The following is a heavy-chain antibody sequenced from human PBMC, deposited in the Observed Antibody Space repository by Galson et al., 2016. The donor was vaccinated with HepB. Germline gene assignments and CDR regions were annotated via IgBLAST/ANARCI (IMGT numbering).Heavy chain of an antibody. CDR3: ARTNSGGFPWLDP. CDR1: GFTYNTYA. D-gene: IGHD1-26*01. J-gene: IGHJ5*02. Sequence: SLRLSCAASGFTYNTYAMAWVRQAPGKGLEWVSGITVSAVITHYADSVKGRFTISRDNSKNTLYLQMNSLRAAETAVYYCARTNSGGFPWLDPCGQGTLVTVSS. V-gene: IGHV3-23*01. CDR2: ITVSAVIT.